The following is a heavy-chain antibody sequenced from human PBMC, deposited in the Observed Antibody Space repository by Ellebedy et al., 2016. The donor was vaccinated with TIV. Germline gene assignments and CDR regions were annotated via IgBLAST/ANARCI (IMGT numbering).Heavy chain of an antibody. D-gene: IGHD1-26*01. J-gene: IGHJ3*02. Sequence: PGGSLRLSCKGSGYSFTSYWIGWVRQMPGKGLEWMGIIYPGDSDTRYIPSFQGQVTISADKSISTAYLQWSSLKASDTAMYYCASGIVGAVDAFDIWGQGTMVTVSS. CDR1: GYSFTSYW. CDR3: ASGIVGAVDAFDI. CDR2: IYPGDSDT. V-gene: IGHV5-51*01.